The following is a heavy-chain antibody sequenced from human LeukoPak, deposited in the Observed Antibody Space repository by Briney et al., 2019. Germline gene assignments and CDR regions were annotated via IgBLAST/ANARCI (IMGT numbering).Heavy chain of an antibody. V-gene: IGHV3-7*01. CDR3: ARGSPYFYGTDLDY. Sequence: PGGSLRLSCAASGFTFSIYWMTWVRQAPGKGLEWVANIKQDGSEKYYVDSVKGRFTISRDNAKNSLYLQMNSLRAEDTAVYYCARGSPYFYGTDLDYWGQGTLATVSS. CDR1: GFTFSIYW. J-gene: IGHJ4*02. D-gene: IGHD3-10*01. CDR2: IKQDGSEK.